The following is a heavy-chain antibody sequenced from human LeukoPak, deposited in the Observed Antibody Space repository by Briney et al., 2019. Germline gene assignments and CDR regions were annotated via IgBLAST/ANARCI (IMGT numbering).Heavy chain of an antibody. CDR2: ITPICGKA. J-gene: IGHJ4*02. CDR3: ARGWLAETTLVTPYNY. CDR1: GGTFSSYA. Sequence: ASVKVSCKASGGTFSSYAISWVRQAPGQGLEWMGGITPICGKAVYAQKFQGRVTITAVESMSTAYLELTSLRAEDTATYYCARGWLAETTLVTPYNYWGQGPLVTVSS. D-gene: IGHD4-23*01. V-gene: IGHV1-69*13.